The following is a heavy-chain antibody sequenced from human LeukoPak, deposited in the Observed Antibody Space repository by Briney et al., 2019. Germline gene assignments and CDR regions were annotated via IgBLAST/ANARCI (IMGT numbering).Heavy chain of an antibody. CDR3: AKEIAAGGTPSYDF. D-gene: IGHD6-13*01. J-gene: IGHJ4*02. Sequence: GGSLRLSCAASGFTFSNYAMSWVRQAPGKGLEWVSGISDSGGIYYVDSVKGRFTISRDNSKNMLHLEMNSLKVEDTAMYYCAKEIAAGGTPSYDFWGQGILVSVSS. CDR2: ISDSGGI. V-gene: IGHV3-23*01. CDR1: GFTFSNYA.